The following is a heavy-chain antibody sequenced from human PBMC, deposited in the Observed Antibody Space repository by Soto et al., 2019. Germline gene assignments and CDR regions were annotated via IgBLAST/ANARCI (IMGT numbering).Heavy chain of an antibody. CDR2: IKSKTDGGTT. CDR1: GFTFSNAW. V-gene: IGHV3-15*01. J-gene: IGHJ6*03. CDR3: TTGYHRSVVSAAMARYYYYYMDV. Sequence: GGPLRLSSAASGFTFSNAWVSWVRQAPGKGLEWVGRIKSKTDGGTTDYAAPVKGRFTNSRDDSKNTLYLQMNSLKTEDTAVYYCTTGYHRSVVSAAMARYYYYYMDVWGKGTTVNVSS. D-gene: IGHD2-2*01.